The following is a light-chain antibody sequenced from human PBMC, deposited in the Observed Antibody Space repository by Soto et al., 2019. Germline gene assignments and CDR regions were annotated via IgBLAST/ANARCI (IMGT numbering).Light chain of an antibody. CDR1: QSVSSIY. V-gene: IGKV3-20*01. J-gene: IGKJ1*01. CDR2: GAS. CDR3: QQYNNWPPWT. Sequence: EIVLTQSPGTLSLSPGERATLSCRASQSVSSIYLGWYQQKPGQAPRLLMYGASSRATGIPDRFSGSGSGTDFTLTISRLEPEDFAVYYCQQYNNWPPWTFGQGTKVDIK.